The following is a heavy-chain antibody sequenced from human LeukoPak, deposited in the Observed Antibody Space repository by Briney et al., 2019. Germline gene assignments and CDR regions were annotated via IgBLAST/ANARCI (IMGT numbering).Heavy chain of an antibody. Sequence: PGGSLRLSCAASGFTFSSYSMNWVRQAPGKGLEWVSYISSSSSTIYYADSVKGRFTISRDNAKNSLYLQMNSLRAEDTAVYYCARDLVGVYASGWYYNWFDPWGQGTLVTVSS. J-gene: IGHJ5*02. CDR3: ARDLVGVYASGWYYNWFDP. V-gene: IGHV3-48*01. CDR2: ISSSSSTI. CDR1: GFTFSSYS. D-gene: IGHD6-19*01.